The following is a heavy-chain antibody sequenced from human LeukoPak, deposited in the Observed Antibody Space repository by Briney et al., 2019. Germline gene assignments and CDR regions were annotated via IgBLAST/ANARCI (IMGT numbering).Heavy chain of an antibody. V-gene: IGHV3-66*01. Sequence: GGSLRLSCVASGFTFSSYAMSWVRQAPGKGLEWVSVIYSGGSTYYADSVKGRFSISRDNSKNTLYLQMNSLRAEDTAVYYCAREAAVGATQFDYWGQGTLVTVSS. CDR3: AREAAVGATQFDY. CDR1: GFTFSSYA. D-gene: IGHD1-26*01. J-gene: IGHJ4*02. CDR2: IYSGGST.